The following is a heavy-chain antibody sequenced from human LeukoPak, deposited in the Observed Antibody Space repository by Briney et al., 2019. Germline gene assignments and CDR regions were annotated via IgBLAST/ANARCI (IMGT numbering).Heavy chain of an antibody. CDR1: GYTFTTYA. V-gene: IGHV1-3*04. D-gene: IGHD3-10*01. CDR3: AIDNGSGSLHY. J-gene: IGHJ4*02. Sequence: ASVKVSCKASGYTFTTYALHWVRQAPGQRLEWMGWINTGNGGTKYSQKFQDRVTITRDTSASTAYMELSSLRSEDTAVYYCAIDNGSGSLHYWGQGTLVTVSS. CDR2: INTGNGGT.